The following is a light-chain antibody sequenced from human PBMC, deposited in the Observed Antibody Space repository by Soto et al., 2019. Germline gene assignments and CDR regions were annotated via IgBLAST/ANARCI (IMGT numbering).Light chain of an antibody. CDR2: DAS. J-gene: IGKJ1*01. CDR3: QQYHIWPPWT. Sequence: EFVLTKSPGTLSLSQGEIATLSCRASQTVRNNYLAWYQQKPGQAPRLLIYDASSRATGIPDRFSGGGSGTDFTPTISRLEPEDFAVYHCQQYHIWPPWTSGQATKVDIK. V-gene: IGKV3-20*01. CDR1: QTVRNNY.